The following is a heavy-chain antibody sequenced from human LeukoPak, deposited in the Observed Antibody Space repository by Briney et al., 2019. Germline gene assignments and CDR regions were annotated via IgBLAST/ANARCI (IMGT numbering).Heavy chain of an antibody. J-gene: IGHJ4*02. D-gene: IGHD5-18*01. CDR1: GGSISSGDYY. Sequence: SETLSLTCTVSGGSISSGDYYWSWICQPPGKGLEWIGYIYYSGSTYYNPSLKSRVTISVDTSKNQFSLKLSSVTAADTAVYYCARAIADTAMVYFDYWGQGTLVTVSS. V-gene: IGHV4-30-4*08. CDR3: ARAIADTAMVYFDY. CDR2: IYYSGST.